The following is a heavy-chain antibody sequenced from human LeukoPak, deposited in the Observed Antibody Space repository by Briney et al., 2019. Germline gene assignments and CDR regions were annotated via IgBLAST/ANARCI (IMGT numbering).Heavy chain of an antibody. CDR3: AKDRGYSYGYFDY. Sequence: PGGSLRFSCAASGFTFSSYGMHRVRQAPGKGLEWVAVISYDGSNKYYADSVKGRFTISRDNSKNTLYLQMNSLRAEDTAVYYCAKDRGYSYGYFDYWGQGTLVTVSS. V-gene: IGHV3-30*18. CDR2: ISYDGSNK. D-gene: IGHD5-18*01. J-gene: IGHJ4*02. CDR1: GFTFSSYG.